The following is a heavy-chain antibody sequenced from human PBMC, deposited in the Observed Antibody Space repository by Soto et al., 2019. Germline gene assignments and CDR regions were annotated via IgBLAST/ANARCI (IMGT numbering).Heavy chain of an antibody. V-gene: IGHV3-30*18. J-gene: IGHJ4*02. D-gene: IGHD4-17*01. CDR1: GFTFSSYG. Sequence: GGSLRLSCAASGFTFSSYGMHWVRQAPGKGLEWVAVISYDGSNKYYADSVKGRFTISRDNSKNTLYLQMNSLRAEDTAVYYCANRRSGGRGDYNYWGQGTLVTVSS. CDR3: ANRRSGGRGDYNY. CDR2: ISYDGSNK.